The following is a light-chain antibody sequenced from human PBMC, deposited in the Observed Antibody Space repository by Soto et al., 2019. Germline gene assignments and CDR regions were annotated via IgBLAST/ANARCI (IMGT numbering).Light chain of an antibody. CDR3: QQYNSYSPYT. CDR2: DAS. CDR1: QTISTW. V-gene: IGKV1-5*01. Sequence: GDRVTITCRASQTISTWMAWYQQKPGKAPKLLVYDASTLQSGVASRFSGSGSGTEFTLIISGLQPDDSATYYCQQYNSYSPYTFGQGTKLEI. J-gene: IGKJ2*01.